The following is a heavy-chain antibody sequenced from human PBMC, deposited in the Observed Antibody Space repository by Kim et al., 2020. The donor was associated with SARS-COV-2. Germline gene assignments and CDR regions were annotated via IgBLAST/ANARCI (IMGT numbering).Heavy chain of an antibody. CDR1: GFTFSSYE. D-gene: IGHD6-13*01. CDR2: ISSSGSTI. V-gene: IGHV3-48*03. CDR3: ARDPYSSSYNYYGMDV. J-gene: IGHJ6*02. Sequence: GGSLRLSCAASGFTFSSYEMNWVRPAPGKGLEWVSYISSSGSTIYYADSVKGRFTISRDNAKNSLYLQMNSLRAEDTAVYYCARDPYSSSYNYYGMDVWGQGTTVTVSS.